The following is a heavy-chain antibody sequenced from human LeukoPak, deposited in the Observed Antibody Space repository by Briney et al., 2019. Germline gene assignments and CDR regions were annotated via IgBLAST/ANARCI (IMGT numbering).Heavy chain of an antibody. V-gene: IGHV4-39*07. J-gene: IGHJ4*02. CDR3: ARAPERLKGRTGLWGYSSSWYYFDY. CDR2: IYYSGST. Sequence: PSETLSLTCTVSGGSISSSSYYWGWIRQPPGKGLEWIGSIYYSGSTYYNPSLKSRVTISVDTSKNQFSLKLSSVTAADTAVYYCARAPERLKGRTGLWGYSSSWYYFDYWGQGTLVTVSS. CDR1: GGSISSSSYY. D-gene: IGHD6-13*01.